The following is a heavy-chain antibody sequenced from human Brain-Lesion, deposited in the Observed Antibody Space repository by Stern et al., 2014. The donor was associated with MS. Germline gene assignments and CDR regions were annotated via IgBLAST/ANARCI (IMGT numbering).Heavy chain of an antibody. V-gene: IGHV4-39*01. CDR3: ARHDSVPRPSQLYSARDRGPGYFDY. CDR1: GGSISSSTYY. Sequence: QVQLQESGPGLVKPSETLSLTCTVSGGSISSSTYYWAWIRQPPRKGLEWIGNIYYSGFTYYNPSLKSRVTISVDMSKNQFSLKLSSVTAADTAIYYCARHDSVPRPSQLYSARDRGPGYFDYWGQGTLVTVSS. CDR2: IYYSGFT. D-gene: IGHD1-26*01. J-gene: IGHJ4*02.